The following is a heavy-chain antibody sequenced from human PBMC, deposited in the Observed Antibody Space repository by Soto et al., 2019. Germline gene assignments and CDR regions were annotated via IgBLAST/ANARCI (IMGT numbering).Heavy chain of an antibody. Sequence: EVQVLESGGDLIQPGGSLRLSCAASGFTFRSYGMIWVRQAPGKGLEWVSSIDYSGVSPKYADSVRGRFTISRDNSKNIRFLEMNTVRVDDTGKYHCKADSGGGECDCWGQGTLVTVSS. CDR3: KADSGGGECDC. J-gene: IGHJ4*02. V-gene: IGHV3-23*01. CDR2: IDYSGVSP. CDR1: GFTFRSYG. D-gene: IGHD6-19*01.